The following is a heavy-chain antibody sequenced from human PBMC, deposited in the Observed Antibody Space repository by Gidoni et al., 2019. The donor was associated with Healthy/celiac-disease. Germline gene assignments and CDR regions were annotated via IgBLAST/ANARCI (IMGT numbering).Heavy chain of an antibody. CDR1: GFTVSSNY. V-gene: IGHV3-66*01. CDR2: IYSGGST. J-gene: IGHJ4*02. Sequence: VQLVESGGGLVQPGGSLRLSCAASGFTVSSNYMSWVRQAPGKVLEWVSVIYSGGSTYYADSVKGRFTISRDNSKNTLYLQMNSLRAEDTAVYYCARDRTNYYDSSGYYDYWGQGTLVTVSS. CDR3: ARDRTNYYDSSGYYDY. D-gene: IGHD3-22*01.